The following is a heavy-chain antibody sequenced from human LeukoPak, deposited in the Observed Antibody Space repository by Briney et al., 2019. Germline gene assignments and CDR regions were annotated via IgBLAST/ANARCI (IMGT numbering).Heavy chain of an antibody. J-gene: IGHJ5*02. CDR2: IRYDGKIT. CDR1: GFTFSSYW. D-gene: IGHD6-13*01. CDR3: ARNRAAAGDWLDP. V-gene: IGHV3-30*02. Sequence: GGSLRLSCAASGFTFSSYWMIWVRQAPGKGLEWVAFIRYDGKITKYADSVKGRFTISRDNSKNTLYLQMNSPTTEDTSLYYCARNRAAAGDWLDPWGQGTLVIVSS.